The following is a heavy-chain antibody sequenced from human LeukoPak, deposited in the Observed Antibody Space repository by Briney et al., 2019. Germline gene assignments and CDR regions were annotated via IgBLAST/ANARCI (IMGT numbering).Heavy chain of an antibody. J-gene: IGHJ4*02. CDR2: IHHSGST. CDR3: ARLGYCSSTSCYPDF. V-gene: IGHV4-38-2*02. D-gene: IGHD2-2*01. CDR1: DYSISSLYY. Sequence: SETLSLTCTVSDYSISSLYYWGWIRQPPGKGLEWITSIHHSGSTDYNPSLKSRVTISIDTSKNQFSLKLKYVTAADTAVYYCARLGYCSSTSCYPDFLGQGTLVTVSS.